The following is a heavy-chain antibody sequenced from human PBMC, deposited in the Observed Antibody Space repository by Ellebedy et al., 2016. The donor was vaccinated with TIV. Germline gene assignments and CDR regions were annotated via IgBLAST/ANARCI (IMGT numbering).Heavy chain of an antibody. J-gene: IGHJ4*02. V-gene: IGHV4-61*05. Sequence: GSLRLSCTVSGGSISSSSYYWSWIRQPPGKGLEWIGYIYYSGSTNYNPSLQSRVTLAVDTSKNQFSLKLSSVTAADTAVYYCARRSRFGTGFASSWYFDYWGQGTLVTVSS. CDR2: IYYSGST. CDR1: GGSISSSSYY. CDR3: ARRSRFGTGFASSWYFDY. D-gene: IGHD6-13*01.